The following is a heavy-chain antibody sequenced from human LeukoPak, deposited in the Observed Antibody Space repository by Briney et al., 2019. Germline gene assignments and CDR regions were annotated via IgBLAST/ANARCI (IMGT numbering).Heavy chain of an antibody. CDR2: ISSSSSFI. Sequence: GGSLRLSCAASGFTFSSYSMNWVRQAPGKGLEWVSSISSSSSFIYYADSVKGRFTISRDNAKNSLYLQMNSLRAEDTAVYHCARPGAGGTSYNYYYYGMDVWGQGTAVTVSS. V-gene: IGHV3-21*01. J-gene: IGHJ6*02. CDR3: ARPGAGGTSYNYYYYGMDV. CDR1: GFTFSSYS. D-gene: IGHD3-16*01.